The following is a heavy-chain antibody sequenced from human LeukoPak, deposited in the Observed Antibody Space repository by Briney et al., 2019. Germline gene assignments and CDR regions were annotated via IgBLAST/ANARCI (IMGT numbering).Heavy chain of an antibody. CDR2: VSGSGDNT. V-gene: IGHV3-23*01. D-gene: IGHD4-17*01. CDR3: ARSLGTVTTALLGY. J-gene: IGHJ4*02. CDR1: ALTFTDCA. Sequence: GGSLRLSCAASALTFTDCAMTWVRQAPGKGLEWVSSVSGSGDNTYYADSVKGRFTISRDDSKSILYLQMNSLRAEDTAVYYCARSLGTVTTALLGYWGQGTLVTVSS.